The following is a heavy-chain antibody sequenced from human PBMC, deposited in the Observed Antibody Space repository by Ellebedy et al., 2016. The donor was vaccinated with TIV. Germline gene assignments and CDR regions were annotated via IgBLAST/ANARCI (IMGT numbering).Heavy chain of an antibody. CDR3: ARDRGFFDF. CDR2: ITTSSTYI. Sequence: PGGSLRLSCAASGFTFSSYTMNWVRQAPGKGPEWVSSITTSSTYIYYADSVRGRFTISRDNAKNSLYLQMNSLRAEDTAVYYCARDRGFFDFWGRGTPVTFSS. CDR1: GFTFSSYT. V-gene: IGHV3-21*01. D-gene: IGHD3-10*01. J-gene: IGHJ2*01.